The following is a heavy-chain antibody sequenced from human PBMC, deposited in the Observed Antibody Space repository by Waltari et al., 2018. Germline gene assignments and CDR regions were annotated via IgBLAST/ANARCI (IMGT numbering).Heavy chain of an antibody. CDR2: IIPILGTA. V-gene: IGHV1-69*01. Sequence: QVQLVQSGAEVKKPGSSVKVSCKASGDTFSTYSITWVRQAPGQGLEWMGGIIPILGTAEYAEEFQGRGTITADESTSTAYMELSSLRSEDTAVYYGARESQQGVFYYYIDVWGTGTTVTVSS. CDR1: GDTFSTYS. J-gene: IGHJ6*03. D-gene: IGHD1-1*01. CDR3: ARESQQGVFYYYIDV.